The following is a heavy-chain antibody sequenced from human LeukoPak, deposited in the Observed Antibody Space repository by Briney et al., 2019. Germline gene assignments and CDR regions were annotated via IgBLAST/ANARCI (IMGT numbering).Heavy chain of an antibody. CDR3: ARWSDGDCSSTSCYDGNYYYMDV. CDR1: GYTFTGYY. V-gene: IGHV1-2*02. Sequence: GASVKVSCKASGYTFTGYYMHWVRQAPGQGLEWMGWINPNSGGTNYAQKFQGRVTMTRDTSISTAYMELSRLRSDDTAVYYCARWSDGDCSSTSCYDGNYYYMDVWGKGTTVTISS. CDR2: INPNSGGT. D-gene: IGHD2-2*01. J-gene: IGHJ6*03.